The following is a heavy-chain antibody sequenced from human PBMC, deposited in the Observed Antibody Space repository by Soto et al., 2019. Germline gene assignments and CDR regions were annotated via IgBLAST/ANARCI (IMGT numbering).Heavy chain of an antibody. D-gene: IGHD1-26*01. CDR3: ARDVGATTSGDWFDP. J-gene: IGHJ5*02. CDR1: GYTFTSYG. V-gene: IGHV1-18*01. CDR2: ISAYNGNT. Sequence: QVQLVQSGAEVKKPGASVKVSCKASGYTFTSYGISWVRQAPGQGLEWMGWISAYNGNTNYAQKLQGRVTMTTDTSTSTADMELRSLRSDDTAVYYCARDVGATTSGDWFDPCGQGTLVTVSS.